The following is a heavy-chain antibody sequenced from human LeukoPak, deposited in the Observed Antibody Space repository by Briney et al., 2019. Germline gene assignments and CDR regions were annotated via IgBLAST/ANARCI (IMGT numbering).Heavy chain of an antibody. CDR2: IYYSGST. CDR3: ASQGGAEKGNWFDP. V-gene: IGHV4-59*01. Sequence: PSETLSLTCTVSGGSISSYYWSWIRQPPGKGLEWIGYIYYSGSTNYNPSLQSRVTISVDTSKNQFSLKLSSVTAAHTSVYYCASQGGAEKGNWFDPWGQGTLVTVSS. CDR1: GGSISSYY. D-gene: IGHD3-16*01. J-gene: IGHJ5*02.